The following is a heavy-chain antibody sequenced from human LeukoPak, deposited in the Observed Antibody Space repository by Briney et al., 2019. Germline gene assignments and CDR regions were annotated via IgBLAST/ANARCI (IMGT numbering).Heavy chain of an antibody. D-gene: IGHD3-22*01. J-gene: IGHJ4*02. CDR1: GFTFSNYG. CDR2: ISSSGSAK. CDR3: AKVHRPYYYDSSGYSGLDY. V-gene: IGHV3-48*01. Sequence: GGSLRLSCAASGFTFSNYGLNWVRQAPGKGLEWVSHISSSGSAKYYADSVKGRFTISKDNSKNTLYLQMNSLRAEDTAVYYCAKVHRPYYYDSSGYSGLDYWGQGTLVTVSS.